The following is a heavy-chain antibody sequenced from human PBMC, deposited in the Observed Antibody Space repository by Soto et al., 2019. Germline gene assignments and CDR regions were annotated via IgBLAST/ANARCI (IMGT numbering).Heavy chain of an antibody. D-gene: IGHD4-17*01. Sequence: GGSLRLSCAASGFTFGGMAMSWVRQAPGKGLGWVSAIIGGGGSTYYADSVKGRFTISRDNSKNTLYLQMNSLRAEDTAVYYCAKDSESRWSARYGDSFYFDYWGQGTLVTVSS. CDR1: GFTFGGMA. J-gene: IGHJ4*02. V-gene: IGHV3-23*01. CDR3: AKDSESRWSARYGDSFYFDY. CDR2: IIGGGGST.